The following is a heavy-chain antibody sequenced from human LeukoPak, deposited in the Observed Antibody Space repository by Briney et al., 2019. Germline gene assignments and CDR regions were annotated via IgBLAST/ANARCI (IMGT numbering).Heavy chain of an antibody. D-gene: IGHD3-10*01. CDR2: IRYDGSKK. Sequence: PGGSLRLSCAASGFTFSSDAMSWVRQAPGKGLEGVAFIRYDGSKKYSADSVKGRFTISRDNSKNTLYLQMNSLRAEDTAVYYCAKDYNRAYYYGSGFDYWGQGTLVTVSS. CDR1: GFTFSSDA. J-gene: IGHJ4*02. CDR3: AKDYNRAYYYGSGFDY. V-gene: IGHV3-30*02.